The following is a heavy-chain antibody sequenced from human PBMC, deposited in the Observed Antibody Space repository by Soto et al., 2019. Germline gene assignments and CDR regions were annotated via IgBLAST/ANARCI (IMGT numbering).Heavy chain of an antibody. D-gene: IGHD3-10*01. J-gene: IGHJ4*02. CDR1: GDSVSSNSAT. CDR3: ARSITGSAYFDY. Sequence: QVQLQQSGPGLVKPSQTLSFTCAISGDSVSSNSATWNWIRQSPSRGLLWLGRTYYRSKWYHDYADSVKSRITINPDTSKNQFSLQLISVTPEDTAVYYCARSITGSAYFDYWGQGTLVTVSS. V-gene: IGHV6-1*01. CDR2: TYYRSKWYH.